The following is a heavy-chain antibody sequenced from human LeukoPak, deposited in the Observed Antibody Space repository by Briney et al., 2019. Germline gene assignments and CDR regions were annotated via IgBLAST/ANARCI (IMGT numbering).Heavy chain of an antibody. CDR3: ARVGLPYFTFDP. CDR2: ISGFNGNT. CDR1: GYTFTSYG. V-gene: IGHV1-18*01. Sequence: ASVKVSCKASGYTFTSYGISWVRQAPGQGLEWMGWISGFNGNTNFAQKFQGRVTMTTDTSTSTVYMELTRLTSDDTAVYYCARVGLPYFTFDPWGQGTLVTVSS. J-gene: IGHJ5*02. D-gene: IGHD2/OR15-2a*01.